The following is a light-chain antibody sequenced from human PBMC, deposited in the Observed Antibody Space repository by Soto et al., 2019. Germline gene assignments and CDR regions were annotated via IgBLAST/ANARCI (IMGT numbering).Light chain of an antibody. CDR2: AAF. CDR3: LQHNTYPYT. CDR1: QAISNY. J-gene: IGKJ2*01. V-gene: IGKV1-17*03. Sequence: DIQMTQSPSSLSASVGDRVTITCRASQAISNYLAWFQQKPGKVPKRLIFAAFSLDRGVPSRFSGGGFETEFTLTISSLQPEDFATYYCLQHNTYPYTFGQGTKLEIK.